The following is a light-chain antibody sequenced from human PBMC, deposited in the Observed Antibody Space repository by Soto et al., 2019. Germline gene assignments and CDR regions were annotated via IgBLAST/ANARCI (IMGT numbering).Light chain of an antibody. CDR3: QKYNSAPRT. Sequence: DVQMTQAPSSLSAAGGDRVTITCRARQGSSNYLAWYQQKPGKVPKLQIYAPSILQSGFPSRFSGSGSGTDFTLTISSQQPEDVANYYCQKYNSAPRTFGGGTKVEIK. CDR1: QGSSNY. J-gene: IGKJ4*01. CDR2: APS. V-gene: IGKV1-27*01.